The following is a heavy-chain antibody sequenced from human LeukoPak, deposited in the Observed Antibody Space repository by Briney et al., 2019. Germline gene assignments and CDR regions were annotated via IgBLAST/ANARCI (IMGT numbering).Heavy chain of an antibody. CDR2: ISYSGGTT. CDR3: AAHPSSAY. CDR1: GFTFTSYA. V-gene: IGHV3-23*01. Sequence: PGGSLRLSCGASGFTFTSYAMTWVRQAPGKGLEWVSTISYSGGTTYYADSVKGRFIISRDNSKNTLYLQMNTLRAEDTAVYYCAAHPSSAYWGRGTLVTVSS. J-gene: IGHJ4*02. D-gene: IGHD6-6*01.